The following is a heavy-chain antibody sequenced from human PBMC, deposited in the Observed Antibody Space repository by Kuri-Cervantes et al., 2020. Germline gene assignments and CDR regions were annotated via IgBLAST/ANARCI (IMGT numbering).Heavy chain of an antibody. D-gene: IGHD3-10*01. CDR2: ISWNSGSI. Sequence: GGSLRLSCAASGFTFDDYAMHWVRQAPGKGLEWVSGISWNSGSIGYADSVKGRFTISRDNAKNSLYLQMNSLRAEDTAVYYCARERGRTMVYYYYMDVWGKGTTVTVSS. CDR1: GFTFDDYA. CDR3: ARERGRTMVYYYYMDV. J-gene: IGHJ6*03. V-gene: IGHV3-9*01.